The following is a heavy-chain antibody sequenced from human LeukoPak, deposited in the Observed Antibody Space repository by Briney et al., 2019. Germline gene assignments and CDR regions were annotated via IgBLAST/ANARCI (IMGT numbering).Heavy chain of an antibody. D-gene: IGHD3-16*02. CDR1: GFTFSSYW. CDR3: AREEHDYVWGSYRYYYYYGIDV. J-gene: IGHJ6*02. Sequence: GGSLRLSCAASGFTFSSYWMNWVRQAPGKGLVWVSRIASDGSSTTYADSVKGRFSISRDNAKNTLYLQMNSLRVEDTAVYYCAREEHDYVWGSYRYYYYYGIDVWGQGTTVTVSS. CDR2: IASDGSST. V-gene: IGHV3-74*01.